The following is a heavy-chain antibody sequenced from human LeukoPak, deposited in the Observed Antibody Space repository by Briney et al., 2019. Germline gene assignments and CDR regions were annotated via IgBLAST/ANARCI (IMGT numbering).Heavy chain of an antibody. J-gene: IGHJ4*02. CDR3: ARIPDTSGYFYYFDY. CDR1: GYSISSGYY. CDR2: IYHDWST. D-gene: IGHD3-22*01. Sequence: SETLSLTCAVSGYSISSGYYWGWIRQPPGKGLEWIGSIYHDWSTYYNPALKSRVTISLDTSKNQFSLNLSSVTAADTAVYYCARIPDTSGYFYYFDYWGQGTLVTVSS. V-gene: IGHV4-38-2*01.